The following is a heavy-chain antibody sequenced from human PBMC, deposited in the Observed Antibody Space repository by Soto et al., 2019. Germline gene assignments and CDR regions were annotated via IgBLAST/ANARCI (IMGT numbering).Heavy chain of an antibody. V-gene: IGHV1-8*01. D-gene: IGHD1-26*01. CDR2: MNPNSGNT. CDR3: ARGFSGASLVGATELFDY. CDR1: GYTFTSYD. Sequence: ASVKVSCKASGYTFTSYDINWVRQATGQGLEWMGWMNPNSGNTGYAQKFQGRVTMTRNTSISTAYMELSSLRSEDTAVYYCARGFSGASLVGATELFDYWGQGTLVTVSS. J-gene: IGHJ4*02.